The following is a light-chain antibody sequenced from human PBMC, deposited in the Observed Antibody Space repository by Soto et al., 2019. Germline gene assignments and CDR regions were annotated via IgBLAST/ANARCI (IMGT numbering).Light chain of an antibody. V-gene: IGKV1-39*01. CDR2: AAS. Sequence: DIQMTQSPAILSSSVGVRVPINWRASQSISNSLAWYQQRPGTAPKLLIYAASSLQSGVPSRFSGSGSGTDFTLTISSLQPEDFATYYCQQSYSTPLTFGGGTKVDI. J-gene: IGKJ4*01. CDR1: QSISNS. CDR3: QQSYSTPLT.